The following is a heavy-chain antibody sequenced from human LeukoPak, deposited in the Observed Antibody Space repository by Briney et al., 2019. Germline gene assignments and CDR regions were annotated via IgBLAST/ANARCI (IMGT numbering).Heavy chain of an antibody. V-gene: IGHV3-30*01. CDR2: ISSDGTNR. J-gene: IGHJ4*02. Sequence: GRSLRLSCAASGFTFSGYALHWVRQAPGKGLEWVAVISSDGTNRYYADSVKGRFTISRGNSKNTVYLQMNSLRAEDTAVYYCARVSIFGVVIPPDYWGQGTLVTVSS. D-gene: IGHD3-3*02. CDR1: GFTFSGYA. CDR3: ARVSIFGVVIPPDY.